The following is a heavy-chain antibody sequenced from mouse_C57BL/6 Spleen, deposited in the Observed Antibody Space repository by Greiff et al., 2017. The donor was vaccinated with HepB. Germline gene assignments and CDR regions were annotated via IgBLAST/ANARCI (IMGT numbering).Heavy chain of an antibody. Sequence: QVHVKQSGPGLVQPSQSLSITCTVSGFSLTSYGVHWVRQSPGKGLEWLGVIWRGGSTDYNAAFMSRLSITKDNSKSQVFFKMNSLQADDTAIYYCAKNYYGSHWYFEVWGTGTTVTVA. V-gene: IGHV2-5*01. CDR1: GFSLTSYG. CDR3: AKNYYGSHWYFEV. CDR2: IWRGGST. D-gene: IGHD1-1*01. J-gene: IGHJ1*03.